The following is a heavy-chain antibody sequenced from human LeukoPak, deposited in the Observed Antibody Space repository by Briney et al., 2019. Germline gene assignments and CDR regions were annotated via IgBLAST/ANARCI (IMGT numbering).Heavy chain of an antibody. CDR2: INWNGGST. D-gene: IGHD5/OR15-5a*01. Sequence: PGGSLRLSCAASGFTFDDYGMNWVRQAPGKGLEWVSGINWNGGSTGYADSVKGRFTISRDNAKNSLYLQMNSLRAEDTALYYCARVYELREEDYYYYMDVWGKGTTVTVSS. CDR3: ARVYELREEDYYYYMDV. CDR1: GFTFDDYG. J-gene: IGHJ6*03. V-gene: IGHV3-20*04.